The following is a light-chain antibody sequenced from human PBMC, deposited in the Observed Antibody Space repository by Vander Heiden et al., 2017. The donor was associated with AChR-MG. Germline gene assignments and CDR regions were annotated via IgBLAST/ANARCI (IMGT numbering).Light chain of an antibody. Sequence: EIVMTQSSATLSVSPGDRATRSCRASQSVSSDLAWYKQKPGQAPRLLIYTASTRATGIPARFSGSGCGTELTLTISGRLSDDFAVYYCQQYNNWPPVTFGQGTKVEIK. J-gene: IGKJ1*01. CDR1: QSVSSD. V-gene: IGKV3-15*01. CDR3: QQYNNWPPVT. CDR2: TAS.